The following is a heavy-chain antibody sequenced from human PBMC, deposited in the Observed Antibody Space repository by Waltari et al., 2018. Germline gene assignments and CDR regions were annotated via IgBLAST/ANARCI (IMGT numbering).Heavy chain of an antibody. J-gene: IGHJ4*02. V-gene: IGHV4-59*08. D-gene: IGHD3-22*01. Sequence: QVQLQESGPGLVKSSETLSLTCTVSGGSISSYYWSWIRQPPGKGLGWIGDMYYSGNTNYNPSLKSRVTISIDTSKNQFFLKLSSVTAADTAVYYCARRRYYYDRSGHYYDYWGQGTLVTVSS. CDR3: ARRRYYYDRSGHYYDY. CDR2: MYYSGNT. CDR1: GGSISSYY.